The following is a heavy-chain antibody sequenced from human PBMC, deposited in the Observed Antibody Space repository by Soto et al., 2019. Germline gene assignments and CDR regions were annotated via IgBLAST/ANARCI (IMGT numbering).Heavy chain of an antibody. D-gene: IGHD2-8*01. Sequence: GASVKVSCKGFGYSFMKYGINWVRQAPGQGLEWVGWISPYSGYTHSAQKFHGRLTLTTDTAASTAYMELRILRSADTALYYCAREASVLMPADQPSRFDSWGQGTLVPVSS. V-gene: IGHV1-18*01. CDR1: GYSFMKYG. CDR3: AREASVLMPADQPSRFDS. CDR2: ISPYSGYT. J-gene: IGHJ4*02.